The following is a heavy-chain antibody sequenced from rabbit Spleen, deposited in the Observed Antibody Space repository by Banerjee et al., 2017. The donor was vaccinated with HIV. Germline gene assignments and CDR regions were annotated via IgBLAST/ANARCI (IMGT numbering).Heavy chain of an antibody. CDR1: GFSFSRGYD. CDR2: IDAGSSGVG. V-gene: IGHV1S45*01. CDR3: ARSSSSINDMGYFNL. J-gene: IGHJ4*01. Sequence: QEQLVESGGGLVQPEGSLTLTCTASGFSFSRGYDMCWVRQAPGKGLEWIGCIDAGSSGVGYYANWAQGRFTISKTSSTTVTLQMTSLTAADTATYFCARSSSSINDMGYFNLWGQGTLVTVS. D-gene: IGHD1-1*01.